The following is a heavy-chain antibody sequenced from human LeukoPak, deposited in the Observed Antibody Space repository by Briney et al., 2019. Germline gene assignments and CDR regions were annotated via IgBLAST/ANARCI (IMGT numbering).Heavy chain of an antibody. J-gene: IGHJ6*03. CDR3: AREVVPAAMTYYYYYYMDV. CDR2: IYTSGST. D-gene: IGHD2-2*01. Sequence: SQTLSLTCTVSGGSISSGSYYWCWIRQPAGKGLEWIGRIYTSGSTNYNPSLKSRVTISVDTSKNQFSLKLSSVTAADTAVYYCAREVVPAAMTYYYYYYMDVWGKGTTVTVSS. CDR1: GGSISSGSYY. V-gene: IGHV4-61*02.